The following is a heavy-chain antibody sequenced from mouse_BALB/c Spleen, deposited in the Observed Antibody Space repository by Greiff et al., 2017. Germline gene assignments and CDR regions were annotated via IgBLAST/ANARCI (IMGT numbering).Heavy chain of an antibody. V-gene: IGHV3-8*02. CDR3: ARYRDYDGAMDY. D-gene: IGHD2-4*01. CDR1: GDSITSGY. CDR2: ISYSGST. Sequence: DVKLQESGPSLVKPSQTLSLTCSVTGDSITSGYWNLIRKFPGNKLEYMGYISYSGSTYYNPSLNSRISITRHTSKNQYYLQLNSVTTEDTATNYCARYRDYDGAMDYWGQGTSVTVSS. J-gene: IGHJ4*01.